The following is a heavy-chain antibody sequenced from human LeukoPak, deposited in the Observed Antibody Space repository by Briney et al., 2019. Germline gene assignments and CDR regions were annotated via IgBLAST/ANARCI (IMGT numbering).Heavy chain of an antibody. CDR2: IYYSGST. V-gene: IGHV4-59*01. D-gene: IGHD2-15*01. J-gene: IGHJ6*02. Sequence: SETLSLTCTVSGGSISSFYWSWTRQPPGKELEWLGYIYYSGSTNYSPSLKSRVTISVDTSKNQFSLKLSSVTAADTAVYYCARDRDIGTYYYYYGMDVWAKGPRSPSP. CDR3: ARDRDIGTYYYYYGMDV. CDR1: GGSISSFY.